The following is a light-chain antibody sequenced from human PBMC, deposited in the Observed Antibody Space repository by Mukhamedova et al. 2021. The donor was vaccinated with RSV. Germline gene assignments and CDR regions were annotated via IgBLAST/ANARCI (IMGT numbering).Light chain of an antibody. CDR2: AAS. J-gene: IGKJ4*01. CDR3: QNYNSASLT. Sequence: WYQRRVHGKAPNLLIYAASTLQSGAPSRFSGSGSGTDFTLTVSSIQPDDVATYYCQNYNSASLTFGGGTKVEI. V-gene: IGKV1-27*01.